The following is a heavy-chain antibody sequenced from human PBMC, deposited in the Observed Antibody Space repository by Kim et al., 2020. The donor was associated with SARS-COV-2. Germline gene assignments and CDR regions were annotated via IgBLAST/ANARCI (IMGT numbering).Heavy chain of an antibody. CDR3: ARAMENLWFGELSGQFDY. J-gene: IGHJ4*02. V-gene: IGHV1-46*01. Sequence: ASVKVSCKASGYTFTSYYMHWVRQAPGQGLEWMGIINPSGGSTSYAQKFQGRVTMTRDTSTSTVYMELSSLRSEDTAVYYCARAMENLWFGELSGQFDYWGQGTLVTVSS. D-gene: IGHD3-10*01. CDR2: INPSGGST. CDR1: GYTFTSYY.